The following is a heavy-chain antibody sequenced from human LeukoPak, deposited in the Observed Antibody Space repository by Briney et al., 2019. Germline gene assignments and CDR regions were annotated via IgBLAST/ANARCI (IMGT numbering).Heavy chain of an antibody. CDR3: ARGTTDAY. Sequence: ASVKVSCKASGYTFTSYYIDWVRQAPGQGLEWKGVINPSGGSTRYAQKFQGRVTMTGDPSTRTVYMELSSLTSDDTAVYYCARGTTDAYWGQGTPVTVSS. D-gene: IGHD1-1*01. CDR2: INPSGGST. CDR1: GYTFTSYY. V-gene: IGHV1-46*01. J-gene: IGHJ4*02.